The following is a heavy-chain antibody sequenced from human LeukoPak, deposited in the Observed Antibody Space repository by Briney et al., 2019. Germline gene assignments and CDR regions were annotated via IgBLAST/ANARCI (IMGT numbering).Heavy chain of an antibody. CDR2: ISGSGGNT. D-gene: IGHD6-19*01. CDR1: GGSFSGYY. J-gene: IGHJ4*02. CDR3: AKDFSSGWSDY. Sequence: LSLTCAVYGGSFSGYYWSWIRQPPGKGLEWVSAISGSGGNTYYADSVKGRFTISRDNSKNTLYLQMNSLRAEDTAVYYCAKDFSSGWSDYWGQGTLVTVSS. V-gene: IGHV3-23*01.